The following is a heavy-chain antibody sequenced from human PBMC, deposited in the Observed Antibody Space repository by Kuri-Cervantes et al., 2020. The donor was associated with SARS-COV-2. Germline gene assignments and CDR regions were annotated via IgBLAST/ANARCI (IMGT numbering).Heavy chain of an antibody. CDR3: ARVFTASFDF. Sequence: GSLRLSCAVYGESFIGYYWSWVRQPPGKGLERIGDINHSGSTNYNPSLKSRVTISLDTSTNQFSLKLSSVTAADTAVYYCARVFTASFDFWGQGTLVTVSS. CDR2: INHSGST. V-gene: IGHV4-34*01. CDR1: GESFIGYY. J-gene: IGHJ4*02.